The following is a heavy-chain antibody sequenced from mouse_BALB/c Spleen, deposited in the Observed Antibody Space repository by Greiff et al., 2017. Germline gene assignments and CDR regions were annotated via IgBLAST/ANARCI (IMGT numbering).Heavy chain of an antibody. D-gene: IGHD3-1*01. CDR3: AREGLLYWYFDV. CDR1: GYTFTDYN. Sequence: EVQLQQSGPELVKPGASVKISCKASGYTFTDYNMHWVKQSHGKSLEWIGYIYPYNGGTGYNQKFKSKATLTVDNSSSTAYMELRSLTSEDSAVYYCAREGLLYWYFDVWGAGTTVTVSS. V-gene: IGHV1S29*02. J-gene: IGHJ1*01. CDR2: IYPYNGGT.